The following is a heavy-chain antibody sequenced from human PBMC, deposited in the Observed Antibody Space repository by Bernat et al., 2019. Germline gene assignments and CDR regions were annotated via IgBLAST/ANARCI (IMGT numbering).Heavy chain of an antibody. J-gene: IGHJ4*02. D-gene: IGHD1-26*01. V-gene: IGHV3-15*07. Sequence: EVQLVESGGGLVKPGGSLRLSCAASGFTFSNAWMNWVRQAPGRGREWGGRNKSKTYGGTPAYAAPVKGRFTISRDDSKSTVFLQMNSLKTEDTAVYYCTTAPSGGATSPDYWGQGTLATVSS. CDR1: GFTFSNAW. CDR2: NKSKTYGGTP. CDR3: TTAPSGGATSPDY.